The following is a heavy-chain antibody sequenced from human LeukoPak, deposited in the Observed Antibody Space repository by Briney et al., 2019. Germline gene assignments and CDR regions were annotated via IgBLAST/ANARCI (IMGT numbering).Heavy chain of an antibody. CDR1: EYTFTSYY. CDR2: INPSGGST. J-gene: IGHJ5*02. V-gene: IGHV1-46*01. Sequence: ASVKVSCKASEYTFTSYYIHWLRQAPAQGLEWMGIINPSGGSTTYAQKFQGRVTMTRDTSASTVYMELSSLRSEDTAVYYCTEAASLGWFDPWGQGTLVAVSS. D-gene: IGHD6-25*01. CDR3: TEAASLGWFDP.